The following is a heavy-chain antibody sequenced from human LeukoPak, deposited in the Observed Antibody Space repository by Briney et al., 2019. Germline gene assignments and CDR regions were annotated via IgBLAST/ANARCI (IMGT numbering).Heavy chain of an antibody. Sequence: GGSLRLSCAASGFTFSSHWMHWVRQAPGKGLVWVSGISDDGRSTSYADSVKGRFTIPRDNAKNTLYLQMNSLRAEDTAVFYCTRAGTYYYGSGPDYWGQGTLVTVSS. CDR2: ISDDGRST. V-gene: IGHV3-74*01. D-gene: IGHD3-10*01. CDR3: TRAGTYYYGSGPDY. CDR1: GFTFSSHW. J-gene: IGHJ4*02.